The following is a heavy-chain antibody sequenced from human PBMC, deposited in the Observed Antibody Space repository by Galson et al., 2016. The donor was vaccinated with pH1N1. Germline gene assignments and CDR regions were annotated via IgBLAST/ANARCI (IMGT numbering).Heavy chain of an antibody. CDR1: GFTFSNYL. D-gene: IGHD4-17*01. CDR3: VRDHDYDDSDPSHYYYGLDV. J-gene: IGHJ6*02. Sequence: SLRLSCAASGFTFSNYLMSWVRQAPGEGLEWVANIKQDGSETHYVDSVKGRFTISRDNAKNSLYLQMGSLRAGDTAVYFCVRDHDYDDSDPSHYYYGLDVWGQGTTVTVSS. CDR2: IKQDGSET. V-gene: IGHV3-7*01.